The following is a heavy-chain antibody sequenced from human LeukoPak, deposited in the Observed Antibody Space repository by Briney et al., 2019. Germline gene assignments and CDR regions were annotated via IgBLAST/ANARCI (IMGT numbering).Heavy chain of an antibody. CDR2: TNPNSGNT. Sequence: ASGKAYSKAYGYTLTSYDINWVRQATGQGHDWFGWTNPNSGNTGYAQKFQGRVTMTRNTSISTAYMELSSLRSEDTAVYYCARGKKGSGWYGGAVYWGQGTLVTVSS. CDR3: ARGKKGSGWYGGAVY. D-gene: IGHD6-19*01. J-gene: IGHJ4*02. V-gene: IGHV1-8*01. CDR1: GYTLTSYD.